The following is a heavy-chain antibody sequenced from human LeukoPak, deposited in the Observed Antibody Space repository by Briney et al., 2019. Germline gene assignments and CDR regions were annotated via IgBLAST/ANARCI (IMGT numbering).Heavy chain of an antibody. D-gene: IGHD5-18*01. V-gene: IGHV3-74*01. CDR2: INSDGCST. J-gene: IGHJ4*02. CDR3: ARVKASGYNRWNFDY. Sequence: PGGSLRLSCAASGFTFSSYWMHWVRQAPGKGLVWVSRINSDGCSTSYADSVKGRFTISRDNAKNTLYLQMNSLRAEDTAVYYCARVKASGYNRWNFDYWGQGTLVTVSS. CDR1: GFTFSSYW.